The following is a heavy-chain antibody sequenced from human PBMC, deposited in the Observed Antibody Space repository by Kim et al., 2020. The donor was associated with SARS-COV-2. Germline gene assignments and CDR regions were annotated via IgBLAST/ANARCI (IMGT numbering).Heavy chain of an antibody. CDR1: GGSFSGYY. CDR2: INHSGST. CDR3: ARGTWRYYFDY. V-gene: IGHV4-34*01. Sequence: SETLSLTCAVYGGSFSGYYWSWIRQPPGKGLEWIGEINHSGSTNYNPSLKSRVTISVDTSKNQFSLKLSSVTAADTAVYYCARGTWRYYFDYWGQGTLVT. D-gene: IGHD3-3*01. J-gene: IGHJ4*02.